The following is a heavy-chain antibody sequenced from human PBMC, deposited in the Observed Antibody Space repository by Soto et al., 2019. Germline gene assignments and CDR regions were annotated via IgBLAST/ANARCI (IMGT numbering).Heavy chain of an antibody. V-gene: IGHV1-18*01. CDR1: GYTFTSYG. CDR2: ISAYNGNT. Sequence: GASVKVSCKASGYTFTSYGISWVRQAPGQGLEWKGWISAYNGNTNYAQNLQSRVTMTTDTSTSTAYMDLCSLRSDDTAVYYCARVHKSVRIVVVPAATPNDAFDIWGQGTMVTVSS. CDR3: ARVHKSVRIVVVPAATPNDAFDI. D-gene: IGHD2-2*01. J-gene: IGHJ3*02.